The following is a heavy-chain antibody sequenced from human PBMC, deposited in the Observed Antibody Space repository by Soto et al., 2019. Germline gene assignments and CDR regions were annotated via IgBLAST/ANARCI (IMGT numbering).Heavy chain of an antibody. J-gene: IGHJ4*02. CDR3: ARGQVVAAQH. CDR1: GVSISSYY. CDR2: IYHSGST. V-gene: IGHV4-59*12. Sequence: SETLSLTCTVSGVSISSYYWSWIRQPPGKGLEWIGYIYHSGSTYYNPSLKSRVTISVDRSKNQFSLKLSSVTAADTAVYYCARGQVVAAQHWGQGTLVTVSS. D-gene: IGHD2-15*01.